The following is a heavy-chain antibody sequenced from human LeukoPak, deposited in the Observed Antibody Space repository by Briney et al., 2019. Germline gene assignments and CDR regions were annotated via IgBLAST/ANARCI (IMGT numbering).Heavy chain of an antibody. J-gene: IGHJ4*02. V-gene: IGHV4-59*01. CDR3: ARGTGYGDYVFDY. D-gene: IGHD4-17*01. Sequence: KPSETLSLTCTVSGDSISGYYWSWIRQPPGKGLEWIGYIYYSGNTNYNPSLRSRVTISVGTSKNQFSLRLSSVTAADTAVYYCARGTGYGDYVFDYWGQGTLVTVSS. CDR1: GDSISGYY. CDR2: IYYSGNT.